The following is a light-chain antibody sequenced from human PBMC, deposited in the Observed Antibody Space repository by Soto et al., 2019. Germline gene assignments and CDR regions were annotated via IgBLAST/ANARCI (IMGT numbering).Light chain of an antibody. CDR1: SSNIGAGYY. CDR2: GNS. CDR3: HSSDSSMSGWV. Sequence: QSVLTQPPSVSGAPGQRVTISCTGSSSNIGAGYYVHWYQQLPGTAPKLLIYGNSNRPSGVPDRFSGSKSATSASLAITGLQADDEEDYYCHSSDSSMSGWVFGGGTKLTVL. J-gene: IGLJ3*02. V-gene: IGLV1-40*01.